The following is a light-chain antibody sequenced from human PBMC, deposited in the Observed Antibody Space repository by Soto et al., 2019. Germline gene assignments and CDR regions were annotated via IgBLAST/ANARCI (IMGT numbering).Light chain of an antibody. Sequence: QSESNNYLAWYQQKPGQAPRLLIYGASSSATGIPDRFSGSGFWSDYSLTTNKMEPRDLPAYYCHQQGNAPPPFGPGTKVDIK. J-gene: IGKJ1*01. CDR2: GAS. CDR3: HQQGNAPPP. V-gene: IGKV3-20*01. CDR1: QSESNNY.